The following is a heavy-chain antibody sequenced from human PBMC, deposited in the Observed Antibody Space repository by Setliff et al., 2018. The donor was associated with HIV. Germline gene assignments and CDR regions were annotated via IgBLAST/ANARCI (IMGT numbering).Heavy chain of an antibody. J-gene: IGHJ4*02. CDR1: GYTFHYYD. CDR3: ASPMFYDGKVV. Sequence: ASVTVSCKASGYTFHYYDIHWVRQAPGQGLEWMGRITAGNGDTKYSQKFQDRVTLTSDMSANTVYMDLTTLRSEDTAVYYCASPMFYDGKVVWGQGTPVTVSS. V-gene: IGHV1-3*01. CDR2: ITAGNGDT. D-gene: IGHD3-22*01.